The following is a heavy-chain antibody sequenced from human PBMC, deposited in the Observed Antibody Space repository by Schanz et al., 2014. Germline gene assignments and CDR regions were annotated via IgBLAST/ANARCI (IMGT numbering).Heavy chain of an antibody. CDR1: GGTFSTYV. V-gene: IGHV1-69*04. Sequence: QVQLVQSEAEVKKPGSSVKVSCKASGGTFSTYVVVCVRQAPGQGLEWMGRIIPIHGIVNYAQRFQDRVRITADKSTSTAYMELSSLRSDDTAVYYCARGGGPEDVFDIWGQGTILTVSS. CDR2: IIPIHGIV. J-gene: IGHJ3*02. CDR3: ARGGGPEDVFDI. D-gene: IGHD5-12*01.